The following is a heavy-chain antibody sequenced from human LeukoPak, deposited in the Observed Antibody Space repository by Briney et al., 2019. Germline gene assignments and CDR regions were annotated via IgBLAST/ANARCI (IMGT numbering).Heavy chain of an antibody. CDR3: ARIRDGYNDAYDI. V-gene: IGHV1-46*01. J-gene: IGHJ3*02. CDR2: INPGGDNT. CDR1: GYTFTNYY. Sequence: ASVKVSCRASGYTFTNYYIHWVRQAPGQGLEWMGLINPGGDNTNYAQNFQGRVTMTRDTSASTVYMELSSLRSEDTAIYYCARIRDGYNDAYDIWGQGTVVTVPS. D-gene: IGHD5-24*01.